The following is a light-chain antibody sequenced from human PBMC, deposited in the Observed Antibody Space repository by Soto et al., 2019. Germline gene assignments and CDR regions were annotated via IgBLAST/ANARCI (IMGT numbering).Light chain of an antibody. Sequence: DIQMTQSPSSLSASLGYRVTITCRASQSISSYLNWYQQKPGKAPELLIYDASSLQSGVPPRFSGSGSGTDLTLTISSLQPEDFATYFCQQSYSLPWMFGQGTKVDIK. CDR3: QQSYSLPWM. V-gene: IGKV1-39*01. J-gene: IGKJ1*01. CDR1: QSISSY. CDR2: DAS.